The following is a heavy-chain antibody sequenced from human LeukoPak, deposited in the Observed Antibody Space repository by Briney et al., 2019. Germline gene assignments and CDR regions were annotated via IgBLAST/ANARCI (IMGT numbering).Heavy chain of an antibody. V-gene: IGHV3-74*01. Sequence: PGGSLRLSCAASGFTFSSYWMHWVRQAPGKGLVWVSRINSDGSSTSYADSVKGRFTISGDNAKNTLYLQMNSLRAEDTAVYYCAHLLFSPYCGGDCYAATSDYWGQGTLVTVSS. CDR2: INSDGSST. CDR3: AHLLFSPYCGGDCYAATSDY. CDR1: GFTFSSYW. J-gene: IGHJ4*02. D-gene: IGHD2-21*02.